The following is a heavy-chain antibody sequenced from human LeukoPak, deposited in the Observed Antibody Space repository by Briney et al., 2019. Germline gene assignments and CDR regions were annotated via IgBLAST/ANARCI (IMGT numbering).Heavy chain of an antibody. D-gene: IGHD3-22*01. J-gene: IGHJ6*02. V-gene: IGHV1-2*02. CDR3: ARAGGSGYYYYYYGMDV. CDR1: GYTFTSYD. CDR2: INPNSGGT. Sequence: ASVKVSCKASGYTFTSYDINWVRQATGQGLEWMGWINPNSGGTNYAQKFQGRVTMTRDTSISTAYMELSRLRSDDTAVYYCARAGGSGYYYYYYGMDVWGQGTTVTVSS.